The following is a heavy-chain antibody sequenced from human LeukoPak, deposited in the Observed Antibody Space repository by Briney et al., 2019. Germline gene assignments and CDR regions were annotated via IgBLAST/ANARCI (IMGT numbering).Heavy chain of an antibody. CDR3: ARDKEATRGFDY. CDR2: INPNSGGT. J-gene: IGHJ4*02. D-gene: IGHD1-26*01. CDR1: GYSFTDYY. V-gene: IGHV1-2*06. Sequence: ASVKVSCKTSGYSFTDYYMHWVRQAPGQGLEWMGRINPNSGGTNYAQHFQGRVTMTRDKSISTAYMELSRLRSDDTAVYYCARDKEATRGFDYWGQGTLVTVSS.